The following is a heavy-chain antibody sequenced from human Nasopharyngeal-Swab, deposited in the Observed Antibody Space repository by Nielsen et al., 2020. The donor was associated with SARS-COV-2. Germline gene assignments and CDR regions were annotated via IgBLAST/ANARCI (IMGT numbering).Heavy chain of an antibody. V-gene: IGHV4-59*01. J-gene: IGHJ4*02. D-gene: IGHD5-18*01. Sequence: WIRQPPGKGLEWIGYIYYSGSTNYNPSLKSRVTISVDTSKNQFSLKLSSVTAADTAVYYCARADTAHGDFDYWGQGTLVTVSS. CDR3: ARADTAHGDFDY. CDR2: IYYSGST.